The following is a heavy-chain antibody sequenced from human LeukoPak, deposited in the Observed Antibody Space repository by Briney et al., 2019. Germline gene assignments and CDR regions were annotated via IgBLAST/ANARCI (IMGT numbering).Heavy chain of an antibody. Sequence: SETLSLTCTVSGGSISSYYWSWIRQPPGKGLEGIGYIYYSGSTNYNPSLKSRVTISVDTSKNQFSLKLSSVTAADTAVYCCAGXGXPRAFWTGSDWFDPWGQGTLVTVSS. CDR3: AGXGXPRAFWTGSDWFDP. D-gene: IGHD3/OR15-3a*01. J-gene: IGHJ5*02. CDR2: IYYSGST. CDR1: GGSISSYY. V-gene: IGHV4-59*01.